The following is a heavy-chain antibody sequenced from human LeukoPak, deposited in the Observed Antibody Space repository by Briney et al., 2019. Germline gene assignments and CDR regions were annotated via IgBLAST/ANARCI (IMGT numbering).Heavy chain of an antibody. J-gene: IGHJ5*02. CDR3: ARDRHCSSTSCYPHWFDP. D-gene: IGHD2-2*01. Sequence: PGGSLRLSCAASGFTFSSYSMNWVRQAPGKGLEWVSSISSSSSYIYYADSVKGRFTISRDNAKNSLYLQMNSLRAEDTAVYYCARDRHCSSTSCYPHWFDPWGQGTLVTVSS. CDR2: ISSSSSYI. CDR1: GFTFSSYS. V-gene: IGHV3-21*01.